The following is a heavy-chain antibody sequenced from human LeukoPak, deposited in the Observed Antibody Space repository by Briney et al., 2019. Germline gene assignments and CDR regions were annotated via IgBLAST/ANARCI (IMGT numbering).Heavy chain of an antibody. CDR3: ARETRNWFDP. CDR1: GGSINSYY. V-gene: IGHV4-59*01. D-gene: IGHD4-11*01. CDR2: IYDSGST. Sequence: SETLSLTCTVSGGSINSYYWSWIRQPPGKGLEWIGYIYDSGSTNYNPSLKSRVTISVDTSKNQFSLKLSSVTAADTAVYYCARETRNWFDPWGQGTLVTVSS. J-gene: IGHJ5*02.